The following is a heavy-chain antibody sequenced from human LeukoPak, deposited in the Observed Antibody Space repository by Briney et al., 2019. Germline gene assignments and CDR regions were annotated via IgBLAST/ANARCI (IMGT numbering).Heavy chain of an antibody. D-gene: IGHD3-22*01. Sequence: GRSLRLFCAASGFTFSSYGMHWVRQAPGKGLEWVAVISYTISRDNSKNTLYLQMNSLRAEDTAVYYCAKPDNYYDSNGNWFDPWGQGTLVTVSS. CDR1: GFTFSSYG. CDR3: AKPDNYYDSNGNWFDP. V-gene: IGHV3-30*18. CDR2: ISY. J-gene: IGHJ5*02.